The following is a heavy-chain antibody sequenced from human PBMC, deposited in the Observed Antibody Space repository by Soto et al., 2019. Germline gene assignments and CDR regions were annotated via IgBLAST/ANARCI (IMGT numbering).Heavy chain of an antibody. CDR2: IRYDGTAT. D-gene: IGHD3-10*01. J-gene: IGHJ5*02. Sequence: QVQLVESGGGVVQPGRSLTLSCVASGFTLSNYGMHWVRQAPGKGLEWVAVIRYDGTATYSADSVKGRFSISRDNAKNDLMLQLSSLIAEDKAVYFCAINVGSSGSSRLFDTWGQGPLVTVSS. CDR1: GFTLSNYG. V-gene: IGHV3-33*03. CDR3: AINVGSSGSSRLFDT.